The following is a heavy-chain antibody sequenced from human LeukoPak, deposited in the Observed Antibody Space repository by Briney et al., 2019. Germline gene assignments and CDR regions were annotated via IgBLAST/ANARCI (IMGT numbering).Heavy chain of an antibody. D-gene: IGHD1-20*01. Sequence: SETLSLTCTVSGGSISSSSYYWGWIRQPPGKGLEWIGSIYYSGSTNYNPSLKSRVIISVDTAKNQFSLKLSSVTAADTAVYYCARGGRRYNWSQFDSWGQGALVTVSS. CDR3: ARGGRRYNWSQFDS. CDR1: GGSISSSSYY. J-gene: IGHJ5*01. CDR2: IYYSGST. V-gene: IGHV4-39*07.